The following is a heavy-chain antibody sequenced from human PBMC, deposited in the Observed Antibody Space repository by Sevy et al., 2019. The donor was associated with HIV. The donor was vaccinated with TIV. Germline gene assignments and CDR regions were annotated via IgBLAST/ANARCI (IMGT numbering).Heavy chain of an antibody. V-gene: IGHV1-2*02. J-gene: IGHJ6*02. CDR1: GYTFTDYY. CDR2: INPDSDGT. Sequence: ASVKVSCKASGYTFTDYYIHWVRQAPGQGLEWVGWINPDSDGTTYAQKFQGRVIMTRDKSITTVYMELRSLRSDDTGVFYCVRTAFAYGSGLSPHYYGMGVWGQGTTVTVSS. D-gene: IGHD3-10*01. CDR3: VRTAFAYGSGLSPHYYGMGV.